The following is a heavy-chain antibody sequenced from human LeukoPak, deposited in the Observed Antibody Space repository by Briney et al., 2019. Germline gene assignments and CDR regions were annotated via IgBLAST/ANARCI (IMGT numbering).Heavy chain of an antibody. D-gene: IGHD1-1*01. CDR1: GFTFNDYA. J-gene: IGHJ5*02. CDR3: ASYGNWDGNP. Sequence: PGGSLRLSCAASGFTFNDYAMHWVRQAPGKGLEWVSGISWNSGSIGYADSVKGRFTISRDNAKNSLYLQMNSLRAEDTAVYYCASYGNWDGNPWGQGTLVTVSS. CDR2: ISWNSGSI. V-gene: IGHV3-9*01.